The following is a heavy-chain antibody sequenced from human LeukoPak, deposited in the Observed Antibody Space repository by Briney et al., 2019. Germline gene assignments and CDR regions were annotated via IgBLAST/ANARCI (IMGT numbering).Heavy chain of an antibody. CDR1: GFTFSSYG. CDR2: IWYDGSNK. J-gene: IGHJ5*02. Sequence: GRSLRPSCAASGFTFSSYGMHWVRQAPGKGLEWVAVIWYDGSNKYYADSVKGRFTISRDNSKNTLYLQMNSLRAEDTAVYYCAKDITMIVVAHSGFDPWGQGTLVTVSS. D-gene: IGHD3-22*01. CDR3: AKDITMIVVAHSGFDP. V-gene: IGHV3-33*06.